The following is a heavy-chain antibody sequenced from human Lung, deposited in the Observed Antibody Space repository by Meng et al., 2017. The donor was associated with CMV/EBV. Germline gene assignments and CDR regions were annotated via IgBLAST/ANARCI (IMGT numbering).Heavy chain of an antibody. D-gene: IGHD4-11*01. CDR1: GLAFSDYW. J-gene: IGHJ6*02. CDR3: VREMTSISHFVMDV. CDR2: INGVGSTT. Sequence: GESLKISCAASGLAFSDYWMHWVRQVPGMGLVWVSHINGVGSTTNYADSVQGRFTISRDNAKNTVYLQMNSLRVEDTAVYYCVREMTSISHFVMDVWGQGTTVTVSS. V-gene: IGHV3-74*01.